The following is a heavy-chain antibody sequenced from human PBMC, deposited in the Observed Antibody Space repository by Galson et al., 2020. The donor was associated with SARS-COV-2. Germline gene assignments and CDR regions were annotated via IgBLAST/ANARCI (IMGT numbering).Heavy chain of an antibody. J-gene: IGHJ6*02. Sequence: ETSETLSLTCAVYGGSFSGYYWSWIRQPPGKGLEWIGEINHSGSTNYNPSLKSRVTISVDTSKNQFSLKLSSVTAADTGVYYCARGRVWNYGLGYYYYYGMDVWGQGTTVTVSS. CDR1: GGSFSGYY. CDR3: ARGRVWNYGLGYYYYYGMDV. CDR2: INHSGST. V-gene: IGHV4-34*01. D-gene: IGHD1-7*01.